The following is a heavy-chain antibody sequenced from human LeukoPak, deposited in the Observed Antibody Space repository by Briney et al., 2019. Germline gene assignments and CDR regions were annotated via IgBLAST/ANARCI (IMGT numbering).Heavy chain of an antibody. CDR2: TVGSRSNI. V-gene: IGHV3-21*01. CDR1: GFSFCTYS. D-gene: IGHD1-1*01. CDR3: ATDTPETAAFDY. Sequence: GGSLTLSCTASGFSFCTYSMIWLAQGPGMGLVWASSTVGSRSNIYYADSAKGRVTISRDNAKNSLYLQMGSLRAEDTAVYYCATDTPETAAFDYWGQGTLVTVSS. J-gene: IGHJ4*02.